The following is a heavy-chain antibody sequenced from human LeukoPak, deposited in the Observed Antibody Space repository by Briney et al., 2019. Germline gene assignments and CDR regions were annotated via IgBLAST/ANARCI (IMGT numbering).Heavy chain of an antibody. Sequence: GASVKVSCKASGYTFTKNFLHWVRQALGQGLEWMGWINPNDGGALYAQRFRGRVTMTTDTSITTAYMEMSTLTSDDTAVYYCARDDYGDLQYFENWGQGTLVTVSS. V-gene: IGHV1-2*02. D-gene: IGHD4-17*01. J-gene: IGHJ4*02. CDR1: GYTFTKNF. CDR2: INPNDGGA. CDR3: ARDDYGDLQYFEN.